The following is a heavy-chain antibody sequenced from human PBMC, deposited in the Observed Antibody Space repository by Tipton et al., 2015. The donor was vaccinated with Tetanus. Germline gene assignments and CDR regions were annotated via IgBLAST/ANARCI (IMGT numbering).Heavy chain of an antibody. CDR2: ISAYNGKT. V-gene: IGHV1-18*01. CDR3: ARGLKFYFEGSAFDY. CDR1: GYSFTSYG. Sequence: QSGPEVKKPGASVKVSCTASGYSFTSYGLSWVRQAPGQGLEWVGWISAYNGKTDYAQKFQGRVTVTTDTAKKTGYLELRSLRYDDRAVYYCARGLKFYFEGSAFDYWGQGTPVTVSS. D-gene: IGHD2/OR15-2a*01. J-gene: IGHJ4*02.